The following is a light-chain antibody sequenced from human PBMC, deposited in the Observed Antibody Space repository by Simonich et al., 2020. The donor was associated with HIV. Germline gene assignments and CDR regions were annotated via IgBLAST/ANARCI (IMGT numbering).Light chain of an antibody. CDR1: QTISSY. CDR3: LQHNSYLS. J-gene: IGKJ4*01. Sequence: DIQMIQSPSSLSASVGDRVTITCRASQTISSYLNWYQQKPGKAPKLLIYAASSLQSGVPSTFSGSGSGTEFTLTISSLQPEDLPTYYCLQHNSYLSFGGGTKVEI. CDR2: AAS. V-gene: IGKV1-17*01.